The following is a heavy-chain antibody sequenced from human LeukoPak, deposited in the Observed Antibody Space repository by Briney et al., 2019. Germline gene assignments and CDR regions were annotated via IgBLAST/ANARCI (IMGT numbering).Heavy chain of an antibody. V-gene: IGHV4-34*01. CDR1: GGSFSGYY. J-gene: IGHJ4*02. Sequence: SETLSLTCAVYGGSFSGYYWSWIRQPPGKGLEWIGEINHSGSTHYNPSLKSRVTISVDTSKNPFSLKMSSVTAADTAVYYCAVNFDDWGQGTLVTVSS. CDR2: INHSGST. CDR3: AVNFDD.